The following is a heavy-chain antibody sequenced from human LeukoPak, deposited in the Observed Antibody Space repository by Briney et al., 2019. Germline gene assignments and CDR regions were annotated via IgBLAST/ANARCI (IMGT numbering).Heavy chain of an antibody. D-gene: IGHD5-12*01. J-gene: IGHJ5*02. V-gene: IGHV4-34*01. CDR3: ARGSGYIGWFDP. CDR2: INHSGST. CDR1: GGSFSGYY. Sequence: SETLSLTCAVYGGSFSGYYWSWIRQPPGKGLEWIGEINHSGSTNYNPSLKSRVTILLDTSKNQFSLKLSSVTAADTAVYYCARGSGYIGWFDPWGQGTLVTVSS.